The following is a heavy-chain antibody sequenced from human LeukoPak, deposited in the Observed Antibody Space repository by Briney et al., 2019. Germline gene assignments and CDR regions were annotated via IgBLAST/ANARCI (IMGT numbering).Heavy chain of an antibody. CDR1: GFTFSSYS. CDR2: ISSSTI. CDR3: AGGATIPY. J-gene: IGHJ4*02. V-gene: IGHV3-48*01. D-gene: IGHD5-12*01. Sequence: GGSLRLSCAASGFTFSSYSMNWVRQAPGKGLEWVSYISSSTIYCADSVKGRFTISRDNAKNSLYLQMNSLRAEDTAVYYCAGGATIPYWGQGTLVTVSS.